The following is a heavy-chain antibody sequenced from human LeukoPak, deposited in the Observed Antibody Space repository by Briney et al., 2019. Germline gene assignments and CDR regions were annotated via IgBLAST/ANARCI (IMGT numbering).Heavy chain of an antibody. D-gene: IGHD2-8*02. CDR3: AKGDRGHCTGVKCYPFDY. CDR1: GYNFPNCW. V-gene: IGHV3-23*01. J-gene: IGHJ4*02. CDR2: ITGTGGRGGI. Sequence: GESLKISCQGSGYNFPNCWIGWVRQMPGKGLEWVASITGTGGRGGIYYADSVKGRFTISRDNSKDTLFLQMSSLRAEDTAVYHCAKGDRGHCTGVKCYPFDYWGQGTVVTVSS.